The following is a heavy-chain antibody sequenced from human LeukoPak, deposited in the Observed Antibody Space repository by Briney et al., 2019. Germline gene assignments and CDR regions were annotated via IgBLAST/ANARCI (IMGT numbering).Heavy chain of an antibody. D-gene: IGHD2-15*01. J-gene: IGHJ4*02. Sequence: GGSLRLSCAASGVTLSTYAMSWVRQAPGKGLEWVSAISNNGGYTYYADSVQGRFTISRDNPKSTLCLQMNSLRAEDTAVYYCAKQLGYCSDGSCYFPYWGQGTLVTVSS. CDR2: ISNNGGYT. V-gene: IGHV3-23*01. CDR1: GVTLSTYA. CDR3: AKQLGYCSDGSCYFPY.